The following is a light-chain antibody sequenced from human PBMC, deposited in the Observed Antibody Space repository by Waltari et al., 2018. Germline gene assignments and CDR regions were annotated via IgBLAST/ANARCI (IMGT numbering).Light chain of an antibody. J-gene: IGKJ1*01. V-gene: IGKV1-5*03. CDR3: QQYNSYST. CDR2: EAS. Sequence: DIQMTQSPSTLSASVGDRVTITCRASENIRSDLAWYQQRPREAPKLLISEASKLEDGVPSRFSGSGSGTDFTLTITGLQPDDFATYFCQQYNSYSTFAQGTKVEVK. CDR1: ENIRSD.